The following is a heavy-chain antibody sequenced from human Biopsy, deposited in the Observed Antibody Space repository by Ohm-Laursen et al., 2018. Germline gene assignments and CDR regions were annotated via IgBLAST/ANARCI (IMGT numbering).Heavy chain of an antibody. CDR2: INPGGNST. CDR1: GFTFTTYY. Sequence: ASVKASCNASGFTFTTYYIHWVRQAPGQGLEWMGIINPGGNSTAYTQNFQGRVTMTWDTSTTTVYMELSSLRSEDTAVYYCVLASFDYWGQGTLVTVSS. J-gene: IGHJ4*02. V-gene: IGHV1-46*01. CDR3: VLASFDY.